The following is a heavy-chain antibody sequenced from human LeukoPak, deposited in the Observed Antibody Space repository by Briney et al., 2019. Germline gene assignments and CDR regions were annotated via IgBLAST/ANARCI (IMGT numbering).Heavy chain of an antibody. V-gene: IGHV4-39*07. J-gene: IGHJ4*02. D-gene: IGHD6-13*01. CDR3: ARVAAPIATGIFYYFDY. CDR1: GGSISSSNYF. Sequence: SETLSLTCTVSGGSISSSNYFWGWIRLPPGQGLEWIGNIYYSGSTYYNPSLKSRVTISVDTSKNQFSLKLSSVTAADTAVFYCARVAAPIATGIFYYFDYWGQGTLVTVSS. CDR2: IYYSGST.